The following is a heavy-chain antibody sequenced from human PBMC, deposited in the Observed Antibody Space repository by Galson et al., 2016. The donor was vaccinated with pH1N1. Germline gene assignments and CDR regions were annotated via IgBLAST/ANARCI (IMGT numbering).Heavy chain of an antibody. J-gene: IGHJ6*02. V-gene: IGHV3-11*01. Sequence: SLRLSCAASGFTLSAYYMGRIRQAPGKGLEWISYISANGDTKHYAESVKGRFTVSRDNPENLLYLEMNSLRGDDTAVYFCARVGAMLTSYYHGMDAWGQGTTVVVSS. CDR3: ARVGAMLTSYYHGMDA. CDR2: ISANGDTK. CDR1: GFTLSAYY. D-gene: IGHD3-10*01.